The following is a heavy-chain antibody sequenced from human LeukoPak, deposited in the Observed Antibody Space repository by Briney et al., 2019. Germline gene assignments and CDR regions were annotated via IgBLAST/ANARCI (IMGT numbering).Heavy chain of an antibody. D-gene: IGHD3-9*01. CDR3: ARRYYDFLTGYYIDY. Sequence: KPGASLKISCKGSGYSFTSYWIGWVRQMPGKGLEWMGIIYPGDSDTRYSPSFQGQVTISADKSISTAYLQWSSLKASDTAMYYCARRYYDFLTGYYIDYWGQGTLVTVSS. J-gene: IGHJ4*02. CDR1: GYSFTSYW. V-gene: IGHV5-51*03. CDR2: IYPGDSDT.